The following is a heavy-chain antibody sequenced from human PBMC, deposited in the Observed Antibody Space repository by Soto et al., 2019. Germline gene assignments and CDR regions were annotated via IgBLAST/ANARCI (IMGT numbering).Heavy chain of an antibody. CDR3: ARFRFWSGHYDWFDP. V-gene: IGHV4-31*03. D-gene: IGHD3-3*01. CDR2: IYFRGST. CDR1: GASISSGGFY. Sequence: SETMSLTCTVAGASISSGGFYWSWIRQHPGQGLEWIGYIYFRGSTYYNPSLKSRITMSVDTSKNQFSLKVSSVTAADTAVYYCARFRFWSGHYDWFDPWGQGTLVTVSS. J-gene: IGHJ5*02.